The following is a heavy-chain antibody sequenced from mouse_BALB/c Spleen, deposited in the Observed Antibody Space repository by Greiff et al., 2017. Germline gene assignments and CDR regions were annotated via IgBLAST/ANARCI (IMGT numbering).Heavy chain of an antibody. Sequence: LQQPGSELVRPGASVKLSCKASGYTFTSYWMHWVKQRPGQGLEWIGNIYPGSGSTNYDEKFKSKATLTVDTSSSTAYMQLSSLTSEDSAVYYCNEEGAMDYWGQGTSVTVSS. CDR2: IYPGSGST. J-gene: IGHJ4*01. V-gene: IGHV1S22*01. CDR3: NEEGAMDY. CDR1: GYTFTSYW.